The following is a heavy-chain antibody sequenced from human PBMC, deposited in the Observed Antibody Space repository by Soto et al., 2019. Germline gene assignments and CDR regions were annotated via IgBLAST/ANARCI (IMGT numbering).Heavy chain of an antibody. Sequence: ASVKVSCKASGYIFSNYYIHWVRQAPGQGLEWMGIINPSGSSTRYAQKFQGRVTMTRDTSSSTVYMELSSLRFEDTAVYYCARDVVDSGSHWFDPWGQGSLVTVSS. CDR2: INPSGSST. J-gene: IGHJ5*02. D-gene: IGHD1-26*01. CDR1: GYIFSNYY. CDR3: ARDVVDSGSHWFDP. V-gene: IGHV1-46*01.